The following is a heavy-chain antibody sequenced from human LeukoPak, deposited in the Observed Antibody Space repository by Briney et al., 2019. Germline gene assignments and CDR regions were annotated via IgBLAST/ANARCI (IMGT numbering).Heavy chain of an antibody. V-gene: IGHV3-48*01. D-gene: IGHD5-24*01. CDR2: ISIRSSTI. J-gene: IGHJ3*02. CDR3: ARERDGYTHDAFDI. Sequence: GGSLRLSCAASGFTFSSYSMAWVREAPGKGLEWVSYISIRSSTIYYADSVKGRFTISRDNAKNSLYVQMNSLRAEDTAVYYCARERDGYTHDAFDIWGQGTMVTVSS. CDR1: GFTFSSYS.